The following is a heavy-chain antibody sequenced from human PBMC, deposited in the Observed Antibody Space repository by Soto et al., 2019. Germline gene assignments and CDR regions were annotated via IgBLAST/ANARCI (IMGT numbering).Heavy chain of an antibody. D-gene: IGHD3-9*01. CDR3: ARDLLNYDILTGRPRYGMDV. V-gene: IGHV3-33*01. CDR2: IWYDGSNK. CDR1: GFTFSSYG. Sequence: GGSLRLSCAASGFTFSSYGMHWVRQAPGRGLEWVAVIWYDGSNKYYADSVKGRFTISRDNSKNTLYLQMNSLRAEGTAVYYCARDLLNYDILTGRPRYGMDVWGQGTTVTVSS. J-gene: IGHJ6*02.